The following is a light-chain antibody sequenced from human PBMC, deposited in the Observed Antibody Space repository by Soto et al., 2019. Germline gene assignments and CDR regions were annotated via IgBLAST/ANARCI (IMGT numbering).Light chain of an antibody. CDR1: SSDVGGYNY. CDR3: SSYTTSNTRQIV. Sequence: QSVLTQPASVSGTPGQSITISCTGTSSDVGGYNYVSWYQHHPGKAPKLMSYDVSNRPSGVSNRFSGSKSGNTASLTISGLQPEVVADYYCSSYTTSNTRQIVFGTGTKVTV. V-gene: IGLV2-14*03. J-gene: IGLJ1*01. CDR2: DVS.